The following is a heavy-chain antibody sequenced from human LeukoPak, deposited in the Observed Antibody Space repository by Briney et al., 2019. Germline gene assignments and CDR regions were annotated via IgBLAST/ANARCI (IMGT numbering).Heavy chain of an antibody. CDR2: IYYSGST. Sequence: SETLSLTCTVSGGSISSYYWSWIRQPPGKGLEWIGYIYYSGSTNYNPSLKSRVTISVDTSKNQFSLKLSSVTAADTAVYYCARGHIVVVVAATEFDYWGQGTLVTVSS. V-gene: IGHV4-59*12. CDR1: GGSISSYY. CDR3: ARGHIVVVVAATEFDY. J-gene: IGHJ4*02. D-gene: IGHD2-15*01.